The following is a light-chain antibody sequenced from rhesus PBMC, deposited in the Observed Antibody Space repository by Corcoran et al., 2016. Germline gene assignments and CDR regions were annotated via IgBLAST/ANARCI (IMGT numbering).Light chain of an antibody. CDR2: SND. CDR1: TSNIGNHR. CDR3: ATWDDRLNGDV. Sequence: QSVLTQPPSASEAARESVTISCSGSTSNIGNHRVSWYQQFPEAAPSLLIYSNDRRASGVSDRFSGSKSGTSASLVISGLQTEDEADYYCATWDDRLNGDVFGSGTKLTVL. J-gene: IGLJ6*01. V-gene: IGLV1-60*01.